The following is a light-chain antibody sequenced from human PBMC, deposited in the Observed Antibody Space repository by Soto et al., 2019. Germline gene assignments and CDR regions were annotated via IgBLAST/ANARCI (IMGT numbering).Light chain of an antibody. CDR2: GAS. V-gene: IGKV3-20*01. CDR3: QQYGSSPLT. Sequence: EIVLTQSPATLSLSPGERATLSCRASQSVISNFLAWYQQKPGQPPSLLIYGASSRASGIPDRFSGSGSGTDFILTISRLEPEDFAVYYCQQYGSSPLTFGGGTKVEIK. J-gene: IGKJ4*01. CDR1: QSVISNF.